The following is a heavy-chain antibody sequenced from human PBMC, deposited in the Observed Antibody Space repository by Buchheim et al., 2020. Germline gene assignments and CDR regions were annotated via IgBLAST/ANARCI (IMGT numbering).Heavy chain of an antibody. J-gene: IGHJ4*02. CDR2: INHSGST. D-gene: IGHD2-2*01. V-gene: IGHV4-34*01. CDR3: ASEIQLLSGEEDDY. CDR1: GGSFSGYY. Sequence: QVQLQQWGAGLLKPSETLSLTCAVYGGSFSGYYWSWIRQPPGKGLEWIGEINHSGSTNYNPSLKSRVTISVDKSKNQFSLKLSSVTAADTAVYYCASEIQLLSGEEDDYWGQGTL.